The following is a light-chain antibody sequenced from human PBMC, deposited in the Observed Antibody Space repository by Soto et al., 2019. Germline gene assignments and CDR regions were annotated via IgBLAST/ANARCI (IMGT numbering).Light chain of an antibody. CDR3: QQSYSTLRT. J-gene: IGKJ1*01. V-gene: IGKV1-39*01. CDR1: QSISSY. CDR2: AAS. Sequence: DIQMTQSPSSLSASVGDRVTITCRASQSISSYLNWYQQKPGKAPKLLIYAASSLQSGVPSRFSGSGSGTDFTLTISSLQPEDFATYYCQQSYSTLRTFGQGTKVGIK.